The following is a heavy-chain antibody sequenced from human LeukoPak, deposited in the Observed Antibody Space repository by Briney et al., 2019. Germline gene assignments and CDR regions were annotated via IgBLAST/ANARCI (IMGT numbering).Heavy chain of an antibody. V-gene: IGHV3-30*02. CDR3: AKDRGGVYSNYATFDY. D-gene: IGHD4-11*01. CDR2: IRYDGSNK. CDR1: GFTFSSYG. J-gene: IGHJ4*02. Sequence: PGGSLRLSCAASGFTFSSYGMHWVRQAPGKGLEWVAFIRYDGSNKYYADSVKGRFTISRDNSKNTLYLQMNSLRAEDTAVYYCAKDRGGVYSNYATFDYWGQGTLVTVSS.